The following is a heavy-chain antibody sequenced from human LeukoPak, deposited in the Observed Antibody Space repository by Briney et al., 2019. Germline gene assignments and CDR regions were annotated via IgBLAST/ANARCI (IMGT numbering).Heavy chain of an antibody. CDR1: GLTFSYTW. CDR2: IKSKTSGGTT. CDR3: TSCTGGSCYVSVH. D-gene: IGHD2-15*01. Sequence: GGSLRLSCAASGLTFSYTWMTWVRQAPGKGLEWVGRIKSKTSGGTTDYAAPVKGRFTISRDDSKNTLYLQMNSLKTEDTAVYYCTSCTGGSCYVSVHWGQGTLVTVSA. J-gene: IGHJ4*02. V-gene: IGHV3-15*01.